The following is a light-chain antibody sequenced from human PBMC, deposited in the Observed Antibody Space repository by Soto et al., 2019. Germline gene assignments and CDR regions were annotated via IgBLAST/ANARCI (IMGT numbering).Light chain of an antibody. CDR3: SSYGGSSNYV. CDR1: SSDVGGHNY. J-gene: IGLJ1*01. Sequence: QSALTQPPSASGAPGQSVTISCTGTSSDVGGHNYVSWYQQHPGKAPKLIIYEVTKRPSGVPDRFSGSKSGNTASLTVSGLQAEDEADYYCSSYGGSSNYVFGTGTKVTVL. CDR2: EVT. V-gene: IGLV2-8*01.